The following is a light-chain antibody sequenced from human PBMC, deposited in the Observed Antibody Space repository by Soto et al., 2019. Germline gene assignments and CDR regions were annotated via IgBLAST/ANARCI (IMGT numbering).Light chain of an antibody. CDR1: SSDVGGYNY. CDR3: SSYTSSSAYV. CDR2: EVS. Sequence: QSALTQPASVSGSPGQSITISCTGTSSDVGGYNYVSWYQHHPGKAPKLMIHEVSDRPSGISNRFSGSKSGNTASLTISGLQAEDEADYYCSSYTSSSAYVFGTGTKV. V-gene: IGLV2-14*01. J-gene: IGLJ1*01.